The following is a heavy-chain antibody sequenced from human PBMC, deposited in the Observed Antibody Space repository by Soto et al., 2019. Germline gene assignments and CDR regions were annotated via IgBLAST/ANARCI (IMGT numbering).Heavy chain of an antibody. J-gene: IGHJ4*02. CDR2: LVPVFGTA. Sequence: QVQLVQSGAEVKKPGSSVKVSCKASGGTFSSLAISWVRQAPGQGLEWMGGLVPVFGTANYAQKFQGRVTITADTSTSSSYMELGSLRSEDTAVYYCARSPGVFDYWSQGTLVTVSS. D-gene: IGHD3-10*01. CDR3: ARSPGVFDY. CDR1: GGTFSSLA. V-gene: IGHV1-69*06.